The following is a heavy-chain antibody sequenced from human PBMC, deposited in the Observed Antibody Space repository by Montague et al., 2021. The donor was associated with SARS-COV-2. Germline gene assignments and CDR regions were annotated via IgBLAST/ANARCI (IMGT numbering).Heavy chain of an antibody. D-gene: IGHD5-18*01. CDR1: GFTFSSYA. CDR2: ISYAGSIK. J-gene: IGHJ6*02. Sequence: SLRLSCAASGFTFSSYAMHWVRQAPGKGLEWVAVISYAGSIKYYADSVQGRFTISRDNSKNTLYLQMNSLRAEDTAVYYCARERWIQLSFYYYYGMDVWGQGTTVTVSS. CDR3: ARERWIQLSFYYYYGMDV. V-gene: IGHV3-30-3*01.